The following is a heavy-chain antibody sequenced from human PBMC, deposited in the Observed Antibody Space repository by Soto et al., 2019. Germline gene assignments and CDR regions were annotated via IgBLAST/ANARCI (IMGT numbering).Heavy chain of an antibody. CDR3: ATGGLFSV. CDR1: GGSFSANY. J-gene: IGHJ4*02. D-gene: IGHD3-3*01. CDR2: INHAGST. Sequence: SETLSLTCGIYGGSFSANYWSWIRQSPGKGLEWLGEINHAGSTDYNPSLKSRVTISADTSKNQFSLNLTSVTAADTAVYYCATGGLFSVWAQGTSVTVSS. V-gene: IGHV4-34*01.